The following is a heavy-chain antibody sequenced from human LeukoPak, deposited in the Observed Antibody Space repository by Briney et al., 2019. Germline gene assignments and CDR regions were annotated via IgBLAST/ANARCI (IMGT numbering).Heavy chain of an antibody. Sequence: PGGSLRLSCAASGFTFSSYAMSWVRQAPGKGLEWVSAISGSGGSTYYADSVKGRFTISRDNSKNTLYLQMDSLRAEDTAVYYCAKLYYDSSSSDYWGQGTLVTVSS. J-gene: IGHJ4*02. CDR1: GFTFSSYA. D-gene: IGHD3-22*01. CDR3: AKLYYDSSSSDY. V-gene: IGHV3-23*01. CDR2: ISGSGGST.